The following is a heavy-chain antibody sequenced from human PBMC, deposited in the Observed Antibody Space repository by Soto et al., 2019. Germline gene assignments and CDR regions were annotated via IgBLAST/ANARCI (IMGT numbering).Heavy chain of an antibody. CDR3: ARSEGAGGVVWFDT. J-gene: IGHJ5*02. D-gene: IGHD1-26*01. Sequence: EVQLLESGGDLVQPGGSLRVSCVASGFSFSNYAMSWVRQAPGKGLEWVSGIRGSGTETHYADSVKGRFTISRDNSKNTVYLEMHSLHVGYTSVYYCARSEGAGGVVWFDTWGQGTLVTVTS. CDR1: GFSFSNYA. V-gene: IGHV3-23*01. CDR2: IRGSGTET.